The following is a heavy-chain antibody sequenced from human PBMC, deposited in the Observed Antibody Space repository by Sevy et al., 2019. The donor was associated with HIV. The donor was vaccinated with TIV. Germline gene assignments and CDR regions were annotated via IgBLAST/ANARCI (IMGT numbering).Heavy chain of an antibody. V-gene: IGHV3-49*04. CDR2: LKSDVYGGTV. CDR1: GFTFGDYC. Sequence: GGSLRLSCTASGFTFGDYCMSWVRQAPGKGLEWVAFLKSDVYGGTVDHAASVRGRFLISRDDSKTIAYLQMNDLKTGDTGVYYCTRWKAAQSIFDYWGQGALVTVSS. CDR3: TRWKAAQSIFDY. D-gene: IGHD6-13*01. J-gene: IGHJ4*02.